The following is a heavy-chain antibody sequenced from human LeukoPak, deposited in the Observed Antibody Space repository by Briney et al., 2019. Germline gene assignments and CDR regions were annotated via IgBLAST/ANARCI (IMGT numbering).Heavy chain of an antibody. V-gene: IGHV4-61*01. J-gene: IGHJ4*02. CDR1: GGSVSSGRYY. Sequence: SSETLSLTCTVSGGSVSSGRYYWTWIRQPPGKGLEWIGYIYYSGSTNYNPSLKSRVTISVDTSKNQFSLKLSSVTAADTAVYYCSRGGAGYHFDYWGQGTLVTVSS. D-gene: IGHD2-2*03. CDR2: IYYSGST. CDR3: SRGGAGYHFDY.